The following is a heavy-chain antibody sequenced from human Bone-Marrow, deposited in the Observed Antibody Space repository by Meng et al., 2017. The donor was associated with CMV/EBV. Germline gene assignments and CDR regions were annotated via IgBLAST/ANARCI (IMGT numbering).Heavy chain of an antibody. Sequence: GESLKISCAASGFTFSSYGMHWVRQAPGKGLEWVAFIRYDGSNKYYADSVKGRFTISRDNSKNTLYLQMNNLRPEDTAVYYCVKNDRWSKFAGWGQGTLVTVSS. CDR1: GFTFSSYG. J-gene: IGHJ4*02. D-gene: IGHD3-22*01. CDR2: IRYDGSNK. V-gene: IGHV3-30*02. CDR3: VKNDRWSKFAG.